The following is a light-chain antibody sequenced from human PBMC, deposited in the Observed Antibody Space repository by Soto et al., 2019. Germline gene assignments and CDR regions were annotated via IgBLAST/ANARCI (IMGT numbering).Light chain of an antibody. Sequence: DIQLTQSPSFLSASVGDRVTITCRASQGISSYLAWYQQKPGKAPKLLIYAASTLQSGVPSRFSGSGFGTEFTLTISSLQHEDFATYYCQQLNSYPPFFGGGTKVEIK. V-gene: IGKV1-9*01. CDR1: QGISSY. CDR3: QQLNSYPPF. J-gene: IGKJ4*01. CDR2: AAS.